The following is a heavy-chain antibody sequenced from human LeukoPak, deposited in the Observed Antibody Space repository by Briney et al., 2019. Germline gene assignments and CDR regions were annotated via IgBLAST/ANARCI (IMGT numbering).Heavy chain of an antibody. D-gene: IGHD6-13*01. CDR3: AKGRGGSSSWYSEHAFDI. Sequence: GGSLRLSCAASGFSFSTYAMNWVRQAPGKGLEWVSTISGSGDNTYYVDSVKGRCTISRDNSRSTLYMEMNGLRVEDTAVYYCAKGRGGSSSWYSEHAFDIWGQATTVTVSS. CDR1: GFSFSTYA. CDR2: ISGSGDNT. V-gene: IGHV3-23*01. J-gene: IGHJ3*02.